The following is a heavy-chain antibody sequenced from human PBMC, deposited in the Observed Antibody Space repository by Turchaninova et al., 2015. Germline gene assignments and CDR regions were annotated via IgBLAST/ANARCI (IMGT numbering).Heavy chain of an antibody. CDR1: GGPMSPHH. J-gene: IGHJ3*02. CDR3: ARTNVFDT. Sequence: QVQLQESGPGLVKPSETLSLTCTVSGGPMSPHHGKWIRQHPGKGQEWIGCIYYSWRTHYNPSLESRVAISIDMAKNQFSLRLTSVTAADTATYYCARTNVFDTWGQGTMVTVSS. V-gene: IGHV4-59*08. CDR2: IYYSWRT.